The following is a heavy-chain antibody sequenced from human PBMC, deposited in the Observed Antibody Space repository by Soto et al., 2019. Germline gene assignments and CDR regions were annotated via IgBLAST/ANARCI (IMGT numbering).Heavy chain of an antibody. J-gene: IGHJ6*03. D-gene: IGHD3-10*01. CDR2: ILSDGSKK. CDR1: RFTFSYYA. V-gene: IGHV3-30*14. CDR3: ARGAMGYYGSGSYIPVYYYYYYMDV. Sequence: GGSLRLSCAASRFTFSYYAMHWIRQAPGKGLEWVAVILSDGSKKYYADSVKGRFTISRDNSKNTLYLQMNSLRAEDTAVYYCARGAMGYYGSGSYIPVYYYYYYMDVWGKGTTVTVSS.